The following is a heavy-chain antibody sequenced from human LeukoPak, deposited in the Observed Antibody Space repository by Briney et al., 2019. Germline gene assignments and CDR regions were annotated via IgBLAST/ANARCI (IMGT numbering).Heavy chain of an antibody. Sequence: GGSLRLSCAASGFTFSSYAMHWVRQAPGKGLEWVAVISYDGSNKYYADSVKGRFTISRDNSNNTLYLQMNSLRAEDTAVYYCARAGLGYYGSGSYYRGHDAFDIWGQGTMVTVSS. V-gene: IGHV3-30-3*01. CDR3: ARAGLGYYGSGSYYRGHDAFDI. J-gene: IGHJ3*02. CDR1: GFTFSSYA. CDR2: ISYDGSNK. D-gene: IGHD3-10*01.